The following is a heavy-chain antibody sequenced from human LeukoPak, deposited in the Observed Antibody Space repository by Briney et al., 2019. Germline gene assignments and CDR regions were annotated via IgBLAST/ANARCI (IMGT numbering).Heavy chain of an antibody. CDR3: AREAAVTGGTGDAFDI. Sequence: GESLQISCKGSGYSFTSYWIGWVRQLPGKGLEWMGIIYPGDSDNRYSPSIQGQVTISADKSISTAYLQWSSLKASDTAMYYCAREAAVTGGTGDAFDIWGQGTMVTVSS. CDR1: GYSFTSYW. CDR2: IYPGDSDN. V-gene: IGHV5-51*01. J-gene: IGHJ3*02. D-gene: IGHD6-19*01.